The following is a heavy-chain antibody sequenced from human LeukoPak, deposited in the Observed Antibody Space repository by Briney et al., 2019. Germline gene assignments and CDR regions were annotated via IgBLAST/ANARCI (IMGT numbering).Heavy chain of an antibody. CDR1: GYSISSGYY. V-gene: IGHV4-38-2*02. Sequence: SETLSLTCTVSGYSISSGYYWGWIRQPPGKGLEWIGSIYHSGSTYYNPSLKSRVTISVDTSKNQFSLKLSSVTAADTAVYYCARAESLRITIFDWGQGTLVTVSS. D-gene: IGHD3-3*01. J-gene: IGHJ4*02. CDR2: IYHSGST. CDR3: ARAESLRITIFD.